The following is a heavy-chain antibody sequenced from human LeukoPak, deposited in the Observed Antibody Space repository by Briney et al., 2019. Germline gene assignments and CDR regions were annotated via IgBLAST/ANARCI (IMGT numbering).Heavy chain of an antibody. J-gene: IGHJ4*02. Sequence: PSETLSLTCAVSGGSISSGGYSWSWIRQPPGKGLEWIGYIYHSGSTYYNPSLKGRVTISVDRSKNQFSLKLSSVTAADTAVYYCARERSNYFDYWGQGTLVTVSS. D-gene: IGHD5-24*01. V-gene: IGHV4-30-2*01. CDR1: GGSISSGGYS. CDR3: ARERSNYFDY. CDR2: IYHSGST.